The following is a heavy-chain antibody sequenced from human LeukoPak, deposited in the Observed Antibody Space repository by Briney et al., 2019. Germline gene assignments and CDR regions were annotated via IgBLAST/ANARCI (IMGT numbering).Heavy chain of an antibody. D-gene: IGHD5-12*01. V-gene: IGHV3-53*01. Sequence: GGSLRLSCVASGFTVSSNYMSWVRQAPGKGLEWVSVIFTSGGTDYPDALKGRFTISRDISKSTLYLQMNNLRAEDTAVYYCARGPSLRLAGNAFDYWGQGTPV. J-gene: IGHJ4*02. CDR1: GFTVSSNY. CDR2: IFTSGGT. CDR3: ARGPSLRLAGNAFDY.